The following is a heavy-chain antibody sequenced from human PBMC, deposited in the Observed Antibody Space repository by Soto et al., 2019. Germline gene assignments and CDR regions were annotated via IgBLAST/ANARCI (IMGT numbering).Heavy chain of an antibody. V-gene: IGHV6-1*01. CDR1: GDSVSRNSSA. D-gene: IGHD5-18*01. CDR3: ARYGYSYGLSWFDP. Sequence: TLSLTCAISGDSVSRNSSAWNLIIHSPSRGLELLGRTYYRSKWYNDYAVSVKSRITINPDTSKNQFSLQLNSVTPEDTAVYYCARYGYSYGLSWFDPWGQGTLVTVSS. CDR2: TYYRSKWYN. J-gene: IGHJ5*02.